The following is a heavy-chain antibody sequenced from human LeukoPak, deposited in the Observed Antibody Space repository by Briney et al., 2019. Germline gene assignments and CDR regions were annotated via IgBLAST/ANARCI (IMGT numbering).Heavy chain of an antibody. CDR3: ARDRIVGATIDY. V-gene: IGHV4-61*02. CDR2: IYTSGST. CDR1: GGSISSGSYY. J-gene: IGHJ4*02. D-gene: IGHD1-26*01. Sequence: SQTLSLTCTVSGGSISSGSYYWSWIRQPAGKGLEWIGRIYTSGSTNYNPSLKSRVTISVDTSKNQFSLKLSSVTAADTAVHYCARDRIVGATIDYWGQGTLVTVSS.